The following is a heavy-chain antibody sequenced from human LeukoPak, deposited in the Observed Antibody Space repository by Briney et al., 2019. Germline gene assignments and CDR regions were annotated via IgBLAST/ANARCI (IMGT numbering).Heavy chain of an antibody. CDR3: ARVHKYYYYYYMDV. V-gene: IGHV3-53*01. CDR2: IYSGGST. CDR1: GFTVSSNY. J-gene: IGHJ6*03. Sequence: GGSLRLSCAASGFTVSSNYMSWVRQAPGKGLEWVSVIYSGGSTYYADSVKGRFTISRDNSKNTLYLQMNSLRAEDTAVYYCARVHKYYYYYYMDVWGKGATVTVSS.